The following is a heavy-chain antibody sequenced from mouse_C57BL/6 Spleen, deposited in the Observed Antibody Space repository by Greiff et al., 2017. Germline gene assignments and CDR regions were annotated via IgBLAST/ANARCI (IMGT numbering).Heavy chain of an antibody. V-gene: IGHV1-4*01. CDR1: GYTFTSYT. CDR3: ARHGPWFAY. CDR2: INPSSGYT. J-gene: IGHJ3*01. Sequence: QVQLKQSGAELARPGASVKMSCKASGYTFTSYTMHWVKQRPGQGLECIGYINPSSGYTKYNQKFKDKATLTADKSSSTAYMQMSSLTSEDSAVYYCARHGPWFAYWGQGTLVTVSA. D-gene: IGHD3-1*01.